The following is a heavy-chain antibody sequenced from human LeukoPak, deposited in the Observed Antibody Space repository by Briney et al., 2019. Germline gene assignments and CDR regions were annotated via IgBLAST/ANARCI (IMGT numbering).Heavy chain of an antibody. Sequence: ASVKVSCKASGYTFSDYYIHWVRQAPGQGLEWMGWINPNSGGTNYAQKFQGSVTMTRDTSISTAYMELSRLRSDDSAVYYCARDRLGYGEFDYWGQGTLVSVSS. V-gene: IGHV1-2*02. J-gene: IGHJ4*02. CDR1: GYTFSDYY. D-gene: IGHD4-17*01. CDR2: INPNSGGT. CDR3: ARDRLGYGEFDY.